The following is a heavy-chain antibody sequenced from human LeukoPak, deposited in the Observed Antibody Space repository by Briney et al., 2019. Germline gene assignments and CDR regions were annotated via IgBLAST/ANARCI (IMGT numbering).Heavy chain of an antibody. Sequence: ADSVKGRFTISRDNAKNSLYLQMNSLRAEDTAVYYCASAGAPGRNYAGLDYWGQGTLVTVSS. J-gene: IGHJ4*02. CDR3: ASAGAPGRNYAGLDY. D-gene: IGHD3-10*01. V-gene: IGHV3-21*01.